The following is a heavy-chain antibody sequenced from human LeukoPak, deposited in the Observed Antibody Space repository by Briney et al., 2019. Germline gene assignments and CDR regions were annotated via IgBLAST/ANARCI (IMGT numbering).Heavy chain of an antibody. Sequence: GASVKVSCKASGYTFTSYGISWVRQAPGQGLEWMGWISAYNGNTNYAQKLQGRVTMTTDTSTSTAYMELRSLRSDDTAVYYCARDSKDIVAVTAIPDDAFDIWGQGTMVTVSS. V-gene: IGHV1-18*01. CDR1: GYTFTSYG. D-gene: IGHD2-21*02. CDR2: ISAYNGNT. CDR3: ARDSKDIVAVTAIPDDAFDI. J-gene: IGHJ3*02.